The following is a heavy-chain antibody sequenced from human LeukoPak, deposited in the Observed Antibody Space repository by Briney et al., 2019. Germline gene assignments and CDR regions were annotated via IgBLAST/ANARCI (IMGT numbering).Heavy chain of an antibody. Sequence: SETLSLTCAVSGGSISSGGYYWSWIRQPPGKGLEWIGYIYYSGSTNYNPSLKSRVTISVDTSKNQFSLRLSSVTAADTAVYYCARERRGPTYFDYWGQGTLVTVSS. D-gene: IGHD3-10*01. V-gene: IGHV4-61*08. CDR1: GGSISSGGYY. CDR2: IYYSGST. CDR3: ARERRGPTYFDY. J-gene: IGHJ4*02.